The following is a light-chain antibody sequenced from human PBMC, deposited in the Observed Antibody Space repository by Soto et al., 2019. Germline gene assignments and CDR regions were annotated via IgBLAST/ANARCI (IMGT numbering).Light chain of an antibody. CDR1: QSVSSSN. CDR3: QQRLSWPIT. V-gene: IGKV3D-20*02. CDR2: GTS. Sequence: EIVLTQSPVTLSLSPGERATLSCRASQSVSSSNLAWYQQKTGQAPRLLIYGTSNRATGIPARFSGTGSGTDFTLTISSLEPEDFAVYYCQQRLSWPITFGQGTRLDIK. J-gene: IGKJ5*01.